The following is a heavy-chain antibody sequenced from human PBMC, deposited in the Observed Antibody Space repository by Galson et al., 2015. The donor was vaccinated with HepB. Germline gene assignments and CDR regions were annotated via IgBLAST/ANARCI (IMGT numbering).Heavy chain of an antibody. V-gene: IGHV1-45*02. Sequence: SVKVSCKASGYTFSYRYLHWVRQAPGQPLEWMGWIPPFNGNTNYARKFQGRVTITSDTSMSTAYMELSRLRSEDTAMYYCARSLVVGTTDECFVIWGQGTMVTVSS. CDR1: GYTFSYRY. CDR2: IPPFNGNT. CDR3: ARSLVVGTTDECFVI. J-gene: IGHJ3*02. D-gene: IGHD2-15*01.